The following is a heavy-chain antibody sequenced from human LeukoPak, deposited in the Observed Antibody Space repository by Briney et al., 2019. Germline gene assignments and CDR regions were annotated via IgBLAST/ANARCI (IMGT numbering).Heavy chain of an antibody. D-gene: IGHD3-10*01. CDR3: ARDALFGSGKTHLDF. CDR2: INHDGSEA. CDR1: EFTFNRYW. Sequence: QPGGSLRLSCVASEFTFNRYWMSWVRQAPGKGLEWVANINHDGSEAYYVESVKGRFTISRDNAKNSLSLQMHSLSVDDTGVYFCARDALFGSGKTHLDFWGQGTLVSVSS. J-gene: IGHJ4*02. V-gene: IGHV3-7*04.